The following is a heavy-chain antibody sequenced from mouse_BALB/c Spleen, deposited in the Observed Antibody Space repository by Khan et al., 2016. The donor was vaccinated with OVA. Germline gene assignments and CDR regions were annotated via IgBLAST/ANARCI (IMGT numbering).Heavy chain of an antibody. CDR1: GYTFTSYW. D-gene: IGHD1-1*01. Sequence: VQLQQSGAELVKAGASVKMSCKASGYTFTSYWMHRVKQRLGQGLEWFAETNPTNGRTYYNEKFKSKATLTVDKFSSTAYMLLSGPTFEDSAVYYCARIKKIVATYVDYWGQGATLTVSS. J-gene: IGHJ2*01. V-gene: IGHV1S81*02. CDR3: ARIKKIVATYVDY. CDR2: TNPTNGRT.